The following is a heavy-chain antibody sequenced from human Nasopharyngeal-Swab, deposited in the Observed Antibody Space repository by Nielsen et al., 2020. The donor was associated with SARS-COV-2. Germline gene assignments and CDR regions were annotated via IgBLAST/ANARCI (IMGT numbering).Heavy chain of an antibody. V-gene: IGHV3-73*01. CDR3: TRCGGGCYSGRDY. CDR1: GFTFSDSA. D-gene: IGHD2-15*01. Sequence: GESLKISCAASGFTFSDSAIHWVRQASGKGLECVGRIRSKGNNYATAYAASVKGRFTIFRDDPTNTAYLQMNSLKTEDTAMYYCTRCGGGCYSGRDYWGQGTLVTVSS. J-gene: IGHJ4*02. CDR2: IRSKGNNYAT.